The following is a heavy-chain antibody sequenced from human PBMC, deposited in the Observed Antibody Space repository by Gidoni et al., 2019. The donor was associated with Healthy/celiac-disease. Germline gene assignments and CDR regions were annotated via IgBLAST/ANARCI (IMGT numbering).Heavy chain of an antibody. CDR2: IRSKAYGGTT. D-gene: IGHD3-22*01. V-gene: IGHV3-49*04. CDR3: TRDSSGYHAFDI. J-gene: IGHJ3*02. Sequence: VQLVESGGGLVQPGRSLRLSCTASGFTFGDYAISWVSQAPGKGLEWVGFIRSKAYGGTTEYAASVKGRFTISRDDSKSIAYLQMNSLKTEDTAVYYCTRDSSGYHAFDIWGQGTMVTVSS. CDR1: GFTFGDYA.